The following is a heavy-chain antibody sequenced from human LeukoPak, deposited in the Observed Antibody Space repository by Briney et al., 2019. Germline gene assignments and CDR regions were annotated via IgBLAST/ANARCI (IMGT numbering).Heavy chain of an antibody. Sequence: PGGSLRLSCAASGFTFSSYAMHWVRQAPGKGLEWVAVISYDGSNKYCADSVKGRFTISRDNSKNTLYLQMNSLRAEDTAVYYCARAAQTFGDSSGWEIDYWGQGTLVTVSS. CDR1: GFTFSSYA. CDR3: ARAAQTFGDSSGWEIDY. J-gene: IGHJ4*02. V-gene: IGHV3-30-3*01. CDR2: ISYDGSNK. D-gene: IGHD3-22*01.